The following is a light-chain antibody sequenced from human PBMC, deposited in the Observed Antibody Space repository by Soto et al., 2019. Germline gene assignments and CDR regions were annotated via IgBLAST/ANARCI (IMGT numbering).Light chain of an antibody. CDR3: SSYTSRSTLGV. J-gene: IGLJ2*01. V-gene: IGLV2-14*03. CDR2: DVS. CDR1: NSDIGGYNY. Sequence: QSALTQPASVSGSPGQSITISCTGTNSDIGGYNYVSWYQQHPGKAPKLMIYDVSNRPSGVSYRFSGSKSGNTASLTISGHLAEDEADYYCSSYTSRSTLGVFGGGTKVTVL.